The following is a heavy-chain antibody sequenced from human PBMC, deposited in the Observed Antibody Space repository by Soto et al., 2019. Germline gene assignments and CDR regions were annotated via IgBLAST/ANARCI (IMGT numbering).Heavy chain of an antibody. CDR1: GDSFTSYA. CDR2: IIPNFGTP. V-gene: IGHV1-69*01. D-gene: IGHD3-22*01. J-gene: IGHJ4*02. Sequence: QVQLVQSAAEVKKPGSSVKVSCKASGDSFTSYAVSWVRQAPGHGLEWMGRIIPNFGTPNYAQRVEGRLTITADESTSTVNIELSSLRSVDTAVYYCATGGNYYGSRTLTYWGQGTLVTVSS. CDR3: ATGGNYYGSRTLTY.